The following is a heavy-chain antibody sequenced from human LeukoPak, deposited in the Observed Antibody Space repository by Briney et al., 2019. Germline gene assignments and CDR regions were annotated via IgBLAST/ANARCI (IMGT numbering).Heavy chain of an antibody. CDR2: IYASGST. Sequence: SETLSLTCTVSGGSISNYYWSWIRQPAGKEPEWIGRIYASGSTSYKSSLKSRLTMSVDTSKNQFSLKLTSVTAADTAVYYCASSKKRPADSDAFDIWGHGTMVTVSS. CDR1: GGSISNYY. D-gene: IGHD2-2*01. V-gene: IGHV4-4*07. CDR3: ASSKKRPADSDAFDI. J-gene: IGHJ3*02.